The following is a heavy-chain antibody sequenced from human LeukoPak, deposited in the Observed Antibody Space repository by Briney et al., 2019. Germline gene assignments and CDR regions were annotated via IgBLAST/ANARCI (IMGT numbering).Heavy chain of an antibody. V-gene: IGHV3-23*01. CDR3: AKDLSYDILTGGDY. CDR2: ISGSGGST. Sequence: GGSLRLSCAASGFTFSSYAMSWVRQAPGKELEWVSAISGSGGSTYYADSVKGRFTISRDNSKNTLYLQMNSLRAEDTAVYYCAKDLSYDILTGGDYWGQGTLVTVSS. D-gene: IGHD3-9*01. CDR1: GFTFSSYA. J-gene: IGHJ4*02.